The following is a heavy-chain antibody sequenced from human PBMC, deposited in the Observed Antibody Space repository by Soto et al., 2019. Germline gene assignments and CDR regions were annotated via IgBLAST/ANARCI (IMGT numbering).Heavy chain of an antibody. CDR1: GFTFSSYA. V-gene: IGHV3-23*01. D-gene: IGHD3-16*01. J-gene: IGHJ4*02. Sequence: PGGSLRLSCAASGFTFSSYAMSWVRQAPGKGLEWVSAISGSGGSTYYADSVKGRFTISRDNSKNTLYLQMNSLRAEDTAVYYCAKEVSLITFGGVLNHDYWGQGTLVTVSS. CDR2: ISGSGGST. CDR3: AKEVSLITFGGVLNHDY.